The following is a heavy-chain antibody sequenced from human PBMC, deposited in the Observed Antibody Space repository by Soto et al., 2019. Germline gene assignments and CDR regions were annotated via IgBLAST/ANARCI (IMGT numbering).Heavy chain of an antibody. J-gene: IGHJ4*02. V-gene: IGHV3-9*01. CDR2: ISWNSGSI. CDR3: AKGSVYSCYDYYFDY. CDR1: GFTFDDYA. Sequence: EVQLVESGGGLVQPGRSLRLSCAASGFTFDDYAMHWVRQAPGKGLEWVSGISWNSGSIGYADSVKGRFTISRDNAKNSLYLQMNSLRAEDTALYYCAKGSVYSCYDYYFDYWGQGTLVTVSS. D-gene: IGHD5-12*01.